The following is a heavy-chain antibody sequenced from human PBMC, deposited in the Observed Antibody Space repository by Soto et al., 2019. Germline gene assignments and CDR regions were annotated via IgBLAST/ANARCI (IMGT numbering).Heavy chain of an antibody. D-gene: IGHD6-19*01. Sequence: PSETLSLTCTVSGGSISSSSYYWGWIRQPPGKGLEWIGSIYYSGSTYYNPSLKSRVTISVDTSKNQFSLKLSSVTAADTAVYYCASPRGGYSSGYLYYFDYWGQGTLVTV. CDR1: GGSISSSSYY. CDR2: IYYSGST. CDR3: ASPRGGYSSGYLYYFDY. J-gene: IGHJ4*02. V-gene: IGHV4-39*01.